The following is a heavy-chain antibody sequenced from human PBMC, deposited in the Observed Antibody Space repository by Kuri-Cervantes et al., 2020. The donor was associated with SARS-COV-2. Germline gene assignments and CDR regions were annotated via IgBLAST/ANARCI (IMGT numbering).Heavy chain of an antibody. CDR1: GYTFSNFA. V-gene: IGHV1-18*01. CDR3: ARLPAVAGPQLPLDS. CDR2: TSAYNGKT. J-gene: IGHJ4*02. Sequence: ASVKVSCKASGYTFSNFAISWVRQAPGQGLEWMGWTSAYNGKTEYAHNFYGRVIMTTDTSTSTAYMELRSLTSDDTAVYYCARLPAVAGPQLPLDSWGQGTLVTVSS. D-gene: IGHD6-19*01.